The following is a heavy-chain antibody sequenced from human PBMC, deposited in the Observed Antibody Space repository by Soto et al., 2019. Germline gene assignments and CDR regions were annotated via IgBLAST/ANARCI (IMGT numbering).Heavy chain of an antibody. CDR2: ISHLEST. CDR3: ARGGGYDSFDF. V-gene: IGHV4-30-2*06. J-gene: IGHJ4*02. CDR1: GASISYGGFS. Sequence: SETLSLTCTVSGASISYGGFSWSWIRQSPGKGLEWIGYISHLESTYFHPSFKSRLTMSIDRTRNQFSLKLSSMTAADKAVYYCARGGGYDSFDFWGQGIQVTVSS. D-gene: IGHD2-15*01.